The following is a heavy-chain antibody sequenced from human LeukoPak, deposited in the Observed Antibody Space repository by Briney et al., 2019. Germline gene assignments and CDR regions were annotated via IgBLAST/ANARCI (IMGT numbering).Heavy chain of an antibody. D-gene: IGHD2-15*01. J-gene: IGHJ4*02. CDR2: IYYRSKWYN. CDR1: GDSVSSNSVA. CDR3: ARDHCCGGSCHWRFDY. V-gene: IGHV6-1*01. Sequence: SQTLSLTCAISGDSVSSNSVAWNWISQSPSRCLEWLGRIYYRSKWYNDYAGSVKGGITINPDTSKKPFSLQLNSVSPEDTAVYYCARDHCCGGSCHWRFDYWGQGTLVTVSS.